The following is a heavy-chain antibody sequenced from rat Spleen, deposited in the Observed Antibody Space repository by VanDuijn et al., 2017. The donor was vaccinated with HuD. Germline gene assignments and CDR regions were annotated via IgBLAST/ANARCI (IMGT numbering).Heavy chain of an antibody. D-gene: IGHD1-11*01. Sequence: EVQLVESGGGLVQPGRSMKLSCVASGFIFSNYDMAWVRQTPKKGLEWVAYISFDAGTTYYRDSVKARFTISRDNAKSTLYLQMDSLRSEDTATYYCARGGGYSEVNFDYWGQGVMVTVSS. J-gene: IGHJ2*01. CDR1: GFIFSNYD. V-gene: IGHV5-25*01. CDR3: ARGGGYSEVNFDY. CDR2: ISFDAGTT.